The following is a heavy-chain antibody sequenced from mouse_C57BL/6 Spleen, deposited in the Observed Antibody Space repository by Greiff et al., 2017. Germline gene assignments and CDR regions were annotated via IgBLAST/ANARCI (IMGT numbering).Heavy chain of an antibody. Sequence: EVQLQQSGGGLVQPKGSLKLSCAASGFSFNTYAMNWVRQAPGKGLEWVARIRSKSNNYATYYADSVKDRFTISRDDSESMLYLQMNNLKTEDTAMYYCVRQDDSTGCAYWGQGTLVTVSA. V-gene: IGHV10-1*01. J-gene: IGHJ3*01. CDR3: VRQDDSTGCAY. CDR2: IRSKSNNYAT. CDR1: GFSFNTYA. D-gene: IGHD2-4*01.